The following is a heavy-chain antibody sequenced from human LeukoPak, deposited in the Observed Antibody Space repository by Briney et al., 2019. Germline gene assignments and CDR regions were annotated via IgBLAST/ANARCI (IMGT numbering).Heavy chain of an antibody. J-gene: IGHJ4*02. D-gene: IGHD2-2*01. CDR1: GFTFSSYA. V-gene: IGHV3-23*01. CDR3: AKARGGIVVVPAAYCFDY. CDR2: ISGSGGST. Sequence: GGSLRLSCAASGFTFSSYAMSWVRQAPGKGLEWFSAISGSGGSTYYADSVKGRFTISRDNSKNTLYLQMNSLRAEDTAVYYCAKARGGIVVVPAAYCFDYWGQGTLVTVSS.